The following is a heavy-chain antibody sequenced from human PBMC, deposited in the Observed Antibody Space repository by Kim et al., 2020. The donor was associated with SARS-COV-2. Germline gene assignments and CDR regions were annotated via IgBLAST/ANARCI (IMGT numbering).Heavy chain of an antibody. J-gene: IGHJ4*02. CDR2: YPGESDT. Sequence: YPGESDTGYSTSFQGQVTISADKSISTAYLQWSSLKASDTAMYYCAVSDYWGQGTLVTVSS. V-gene: IGHV5-51*01. CDR3: AVSDY.